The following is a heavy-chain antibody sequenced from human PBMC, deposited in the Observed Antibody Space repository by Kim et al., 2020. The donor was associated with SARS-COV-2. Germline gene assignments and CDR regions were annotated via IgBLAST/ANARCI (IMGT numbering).Heavy chain of an antibody. J-gene: IGHJ4*02. CDR2: T. Sequence: TKHLQKFQGRVSMTRDTSATTVYMELSSLRYEDTAVYYCARTAARLFDYWGQGTLVTVSS. V-gene: IGHV1-3*01. CDR3: ARTAARLFDY. D-gene: IGHD6-6*01.